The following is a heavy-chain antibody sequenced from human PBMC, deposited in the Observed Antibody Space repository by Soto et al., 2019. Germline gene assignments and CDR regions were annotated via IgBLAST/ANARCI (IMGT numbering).Heavy chain of an antibody. D-gene: IGHD3-22*01. Sequence: LSLTCTVSGGSISSYYWSWIRQPPGKGLEWIGYIYYSGSTNYNPSLKSRVTISVDTSKNQFSLKLSSVTAADTAVYYCARDSGYSETSWFDSWGQGTMVTVFS. J-gene: IGHJ5*01. CDR3: ARDSGYSETSWFDS. CDR1: GGSISSYY. CDR2: IYYSGST. V-gene: IGHV4-59*01.